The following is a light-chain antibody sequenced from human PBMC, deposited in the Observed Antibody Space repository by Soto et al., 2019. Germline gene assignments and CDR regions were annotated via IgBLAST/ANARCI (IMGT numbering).Light chain of an antibody. CDR2: GAS. J-gene: IGKJ2*01. CDR3: QQYNNWPPKYT. V-gene: IGKV3-15*01. CDR1: QSVCGK. Sequence: EIVMTQSPATLSVSPGERATLSCRASQSVCGKLPWNQQKPVQAPRLLIYGASTRATGIRARFSGSGSGTDFTLTISSLQSEDFAVYSCQQYNNWPPKYTFGQGTKLQIK.